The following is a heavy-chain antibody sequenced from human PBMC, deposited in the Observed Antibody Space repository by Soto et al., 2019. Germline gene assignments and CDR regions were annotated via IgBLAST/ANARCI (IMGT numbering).Heavy chain of an antibody. CDR3: ARSPITYYYDSSAADDYFDY. J-gene: IGHJ4*02. Sequence: PGGSLRLSCAASGFTFSSYWMSWVRQAPGKGLEWVANIKQDGSEKYYVDSVKGRFTISRDNAKNSLYLQMNSLRAEDTAVYYCARSPITYYYDSSAADDYFDYWGQGTLVTVSS. CDR2: IKQDGSEK. V-gene: IGHV3-7*03. CDR1: GFTFSSYW. D-gene: IGHD3-22*01.